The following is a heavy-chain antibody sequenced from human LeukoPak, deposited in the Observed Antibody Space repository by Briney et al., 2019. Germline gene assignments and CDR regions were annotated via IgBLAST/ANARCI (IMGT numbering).Heavy chain of an antibody. V-gene: IGHV1-3*01. CDR3: ARVGRFGLGWYGAHFDY. CDR1: GYTFTSYA. D-gene: IGHD6-19*01. Sequence: GASVKVSCKASGYTFTSYAMHWVRQAPGQRLEWVGWINAGNGNTKYSQKFQGRVTITRDTSASTAYMELSSLRSEDTAVYYCARVGRFGLGWYGAHFDYWGQGTLVTVSS. J-gene: IGHJ4*02. CDR2: INAGNGNT.